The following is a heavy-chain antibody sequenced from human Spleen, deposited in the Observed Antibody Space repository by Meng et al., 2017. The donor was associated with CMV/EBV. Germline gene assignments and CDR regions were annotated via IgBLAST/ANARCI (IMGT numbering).Heavy chain of an antibody. CDR2: MYYSGST. J-gene: IGHJ4*02. CDR3: ARRGGTYYVDF. D-gene: IGHD1-26*01. Sequence: SQTLSLTCAVSGISISRTSYYWDWIRQPPGKGLEWIGGMYYSGSTYYNPSLKSRVTISVDTSKNQFSLKLSSVTAADTAVYYCARRGGTYYVDFWGQGTLVTVSS. CDR1: GISISRTSYY. V-gene: IGHV4-39*01.